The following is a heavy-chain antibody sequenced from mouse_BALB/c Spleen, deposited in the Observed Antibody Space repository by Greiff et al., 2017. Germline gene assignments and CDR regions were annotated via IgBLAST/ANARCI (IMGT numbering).Heavy chain of an antibody. CDR3: ARYGSWFAY. D-gene: IGHD1-1*01. V-gene: IGHV14-3*02. CDR2: IDPANGNT. CDR1: GFNIKDTY. Sequence: EVKLMESGAELVKPGASVKLSCTASGFNIKDTYMHWVKQRPEQGLEWIGRIDPANGNTKYDPKFQGKATITADTSSNTAYLQLSSLTSEDTAVYYCARYGSWFAYWGQGTLVTVSA. J-gene: IGHJ3*01.